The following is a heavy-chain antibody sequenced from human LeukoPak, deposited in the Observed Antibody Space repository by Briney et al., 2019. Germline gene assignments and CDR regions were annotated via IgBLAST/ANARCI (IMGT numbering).Heavy chain of an antibody. Sequence: ASVKVSCKASGYTFTKYYIHWVRQAPGQGLEWMGLINHGGDNTNYARNFQGRVTMTRDTSTSTVYMELSSLRSEDTAIYYCARIRDGYNDAYDIWGQGTVVTVPS. CDR2: INHGGDNT. V-gene: IGHV1-46*01. D-gene: IGHD5-24*01. CDR1: GYTFTKYY. CDR3: ARIRDGYNDAYDI. J-gene: IGHJ3*02.